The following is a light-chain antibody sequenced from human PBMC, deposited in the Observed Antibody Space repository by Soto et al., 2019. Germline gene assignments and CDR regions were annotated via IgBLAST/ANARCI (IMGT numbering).Light chain of an antibody. CDR3: QQYNSNSPFMYT. CDR1: QSIGSW. CDR2: KAS. V-gene: IGKV1-5*03. Sequence: DIQMTQSPSTLSASVGDRVTITCRASQSIGSWLAWYQQKPGKAPKLLIYKASNLESGVPSRFSGSGSGTEFTLTISSLQPDDFATYYCQQYNSNSPFMYTFGQGTKLEIK. J-gene: IGKJ2*01.